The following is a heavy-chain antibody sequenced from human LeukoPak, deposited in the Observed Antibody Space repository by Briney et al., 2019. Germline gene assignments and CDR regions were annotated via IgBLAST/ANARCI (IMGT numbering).Heavy chain of an antibody. J-gene: IGHJ4*02. CDR1: GFTLSSYW. V-gene: IGHV3-74*01. D-gene: IGHD6-19*01. CDR2: IDTDVSNT. Sequence: GGSLRLSCAASGFTLSSYWMHWVRQAPGKGLVWVSRIDTDVSNTNYADSAKGRFTISRDNSKNTLYLQMNSLRAEDTAVYYCAKDGVGGSGWYWGQGTLVTVSS. CDR3: AKDGVGGSGWY.